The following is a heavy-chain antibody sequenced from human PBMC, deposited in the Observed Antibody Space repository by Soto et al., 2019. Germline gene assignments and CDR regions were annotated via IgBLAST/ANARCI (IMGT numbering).Heavy chain of an antibody. J-gene: IGHJ4*02. D-gene: IGHD2-8*01. CDR1: GGSIISGDYY. CDR3: ARDRRNCTNTNCLNYFDN. V-gene: IGHV4-31*03. CDR2: IFTSGSA. Sequence: SETLSLTCNVSGGSIISGDYYWTWIRQHPGKGLEWIGYIFTSGSAYYKPSLKSRVTMSLDTSKNQFSLRLSSVTAADTAVYYCARDRRNCTNTNCLNYFDNWGQGSLVTVSS.